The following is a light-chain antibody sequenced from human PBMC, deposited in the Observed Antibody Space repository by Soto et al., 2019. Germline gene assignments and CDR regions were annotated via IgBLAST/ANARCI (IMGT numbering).Light chain of an antibody. CDR2: EVS. V-gene: IGLV2-14*01. CDR1: SSDVGGYNY. J-gene: IGLJ1*01. Sequence: QSALTQPASVSGSPGQSITISCTGTSSDVGGYNYVSWYQQHPGKAPKLIIYEVSNRPSGVSNRFSGSKSGNTASLTISGLRGEEGADYSGNPYTSTPTGVFGTGTKVTAL. CDR3: NPYTSTPTGV.